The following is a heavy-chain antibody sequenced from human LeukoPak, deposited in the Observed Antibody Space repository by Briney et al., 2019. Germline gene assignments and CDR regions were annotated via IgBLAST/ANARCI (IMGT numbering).Heavy chain of an antibody. D-gene: IGHD1-26*01. CDR3: ASDELLRREYFQH. CDR2: IGGRGDTT. V-gene: IGHV3-64*01. J-gene: IGHJ1*01. CDR1: GFSLSRYA. Sequence: PGGSLRLSCAASGFSLSRYAMHWVRQAPGKGLEYVSAIGGRGDTTYYANSVKGRFTISRDNAKNSLYLQMNSLRAEDTAVYYCASDELLRREYFQHWGQGTLVTVSS.